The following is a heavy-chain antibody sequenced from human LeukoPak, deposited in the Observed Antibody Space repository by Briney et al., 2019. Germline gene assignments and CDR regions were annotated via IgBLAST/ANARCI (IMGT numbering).Heavy chain of an antibody. V-gene: IGHV1-69*04. CDR2: IIPILGIA. Sequence: SVKVSWKASGGTFSSYAISWVRQAPGQGLEWMGRIIPILGIANYAQKFQGRVTITADKSTSTAYMELSSLRSEDTAVYYCAREMRQQLVLGRIDYWGQGTLVTVSS. CDR3: AREMRQQLVLGRIDY. J-gene: IGHJ4*02. CDR1: GGTFSSYA. D-gene: IGHD6-13*01.